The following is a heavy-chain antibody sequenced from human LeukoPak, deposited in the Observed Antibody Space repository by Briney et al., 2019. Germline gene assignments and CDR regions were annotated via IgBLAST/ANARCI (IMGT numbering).Heavy chain of an antibody. CDR2: INPSGGSP. V-gene: IGHV1-46*01. D-gene: IGHD5-24*01. CDR1: GYTFTSYH. Sequence: ASVKVSCKASGYTFTSYHLHWVRQAPGQGLEWMGIINPSGGSPNYAQKFQGRVTMTRDMSTSTVNMELSSLRSEDTAVYYCARVQSRDGYNPFDYWGQGTLVTVSS. J-gene: IGHJ4*02. CDR3: ARVQSRDGYNPFDY.